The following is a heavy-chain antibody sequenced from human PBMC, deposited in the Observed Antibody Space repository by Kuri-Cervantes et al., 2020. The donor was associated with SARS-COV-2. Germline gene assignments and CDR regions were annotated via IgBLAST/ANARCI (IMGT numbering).Heavy chain of an antibody. Sequence: GSLRLSCTVSGGSISSVRYYWGWIRQPPGKGLEWIGTIYYTETTYYNPSLKSRVTISVDMSKNQFSLKLSSVTAADTAVYYCAGATYYYDSSGYYFFDYWGQGTLVTVSS. CDR3: AGATYYYDSSGYYFFDY. CDR1: GGSISSVRYY. D-gene: IGHD3-22*01. J-gene: IGHJ4*02. CDR2: IYYTETT. V-gene: IGHV4-39*07.